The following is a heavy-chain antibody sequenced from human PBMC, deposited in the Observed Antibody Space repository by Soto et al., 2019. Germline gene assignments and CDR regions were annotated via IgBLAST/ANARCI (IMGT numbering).Heavy chain of an antibody. CDR2: INGGNGNT. D-gene: IGHD3-9*01. Sequence: ASVKVSCKANGYTFRNYAMHWVRQAPGQGLEWMGWINGGNGNTKYSQKFQGRVTITRDTSASTAYMELGSLRSEDTAVYYCARDGPIYDSLSDRYFYGMDVWGQGTTVSVSS. CDR1: GYTFRNYA. CDR3: ARDGPIYDSLSDRYFYGMDV. J-gene: IGHJ6*02. V-gene: IGHV1-3*01.